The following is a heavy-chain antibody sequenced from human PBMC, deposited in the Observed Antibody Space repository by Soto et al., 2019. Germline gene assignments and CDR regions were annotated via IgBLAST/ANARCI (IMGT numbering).Heavy chain of an antibody. CDR3: ARDRGGTYFDY. CDR1: GFTFSSYG. Sequence: LRLSCAASGFTFSSYGMNWVRQAPGKGLEWLSYISSSSSPIYYADSVKGRFTISRDNAKNSLYLQMNSLRDDDTAVYYCARDRGGTYFDYWGQGTLVTVSS. D-gene: IGHD2-15*01. V-gene: IGHV3-48*02. J-gene: IGHJ4*02. CDR2: ISSSSSPI.